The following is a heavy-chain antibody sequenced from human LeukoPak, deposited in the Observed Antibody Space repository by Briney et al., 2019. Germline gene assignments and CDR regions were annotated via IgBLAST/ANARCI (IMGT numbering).Heavy chain of an antibody. D-gene: IGHD6-25*01. CDR1: GGSISNYY. Sequence: SETLSLTCTVSGGSISNYYWTWIRQPAGKGLEWIGRIYTSGSTNYNPSLKSRVTMSVDTSKNQFSLKLSSVTAADTAVYYCASDTRSYSSVFFDPWGQGTLVTVSS. J-gene: IGHJ5*02. CDR3: ASDTRSYSSVFFDP. CDR2: IYTSGST. V-gene: IGHV4-4*07.